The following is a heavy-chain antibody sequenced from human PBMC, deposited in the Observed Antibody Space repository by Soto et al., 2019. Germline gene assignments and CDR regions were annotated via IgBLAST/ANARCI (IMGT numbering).Heavy chain of an antibody. CDR2: INHSGHT. CDR3: ARGLRYYGSGSHYGLDV. V-gene: IGHV4-4*02. J-gene: IGHJ6*02. CDR1: GDSITNNHW. Sequence: SETLSLTCTVYGDSITNNHWWSWVRQPPGKGPEWIGEINHSGHTSYNPSLKSRVTISVDTSKNQFSLKLSSVTAADTAVYYCARGLRYYGSGSHYGLDVWGQGTTVTVSS. D-gene: IGHD3-10*01.